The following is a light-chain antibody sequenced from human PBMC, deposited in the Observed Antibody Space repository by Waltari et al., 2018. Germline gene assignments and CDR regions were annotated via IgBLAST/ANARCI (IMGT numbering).Light chain of an antibody. J-gene: IGLJ2*01. V-gene: IGLV2-14*01. CDR3: ASFTSSRFVA. CDR1: DSDIGGYNY. Sequence: QSALTQPASVSGSPGQTITISCAGTDSDIGGYNYVSWYQQCPDKAPKVLIYDVSNRPSGVSNRVSGSKSGNTASLTSSGLQAEDEGDYYCASFTSSRFVAFGGGTKVTVL. CDR2: DVS.